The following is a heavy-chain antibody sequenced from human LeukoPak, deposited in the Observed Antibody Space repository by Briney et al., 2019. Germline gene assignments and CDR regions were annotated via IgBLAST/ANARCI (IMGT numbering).Heavy chain of an antibody. CDR3: ARDRLLYLDY. J-gene: IGHJ4*02. CDR2: SNDGDTT. D-gene: IGHD2-21*02. V-gene: IGHV3-53*01. Sequence: FTVSNDGDTTYYADSVKGRFTISRDNSKNTLYLQINSLRVEDTAVHFCARDRLLYLDYWGQGTPVTVSS.